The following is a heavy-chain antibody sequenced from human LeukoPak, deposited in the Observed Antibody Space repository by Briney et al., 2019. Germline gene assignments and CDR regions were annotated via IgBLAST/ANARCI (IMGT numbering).Heavy chain of an antibody. CDR1: GGTFSSYA. CDR2: IIPILGIA. D-gene: IGHD6-19*01. CDR3: ARGRGSGWSYYFDY. J-gene: IGHJ4*02. Sequence: GASVKVSCKASGGTFSSYAISWVRQAPGQGLEWMRRIIPILGIANYAQKFQGRVTITADKSTSTAYMELSSLRSEDTAVYYCARGRGSGWSYYFDYWGQGTLVTVSS. V-gene: IGHV1-69*04.